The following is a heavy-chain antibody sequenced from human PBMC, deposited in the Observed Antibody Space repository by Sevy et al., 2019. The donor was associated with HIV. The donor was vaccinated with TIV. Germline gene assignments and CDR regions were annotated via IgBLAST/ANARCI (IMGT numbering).Heavy chain of an antibody. CDR3: VRETTMLPRGAFDF. Sequence: GGSLRLSCAASGFTFSSYPMHWVRQAPGKGLEWVSFISFDGTDKYYADSVKGRFTITRDNSKNTLFLQMTSLRAEDPAFYYCVRETTMLPRGAFDFWGQGTMVTVSS. CDR1: GFTFSSYP. CDR2: ISFDGTDK. D-gene: IGHD3-10*01. J-gene: IGHJ3*01. V-gene: IGHV3-30-3*01.